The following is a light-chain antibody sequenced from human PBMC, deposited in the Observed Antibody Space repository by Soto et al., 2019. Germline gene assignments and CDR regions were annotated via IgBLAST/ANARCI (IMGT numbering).Light chain of an antibody. CDR2: GAS. CDR1: QSVSSSN. V-gene: IGKV3-20*01. CDR3: QQYSSSPFT. J-gene: IGKJ3*01. Sequence: EIVLTQSPGTLSLSPGERATLSCRASQSVSSSNLAWYRQKPGQAPRHLIYGASNRATGIPDRFSGSGSGTDFTLTISRLEPEDFAVYSCQQYSSSPFTFGPGTKVDI.